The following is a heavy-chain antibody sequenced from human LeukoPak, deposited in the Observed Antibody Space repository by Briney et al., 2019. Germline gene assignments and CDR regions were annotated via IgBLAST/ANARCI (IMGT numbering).Heavy chain of an antibody. V-gene: IGHV4-30-4*01. CDR3: ARHEEIEINDSSGYPAWGLDY. CDR2: IYYIGST. CDR1: GGSISSGDFY. D-gene: IGHD3-22*01. Sequence: SETLSLTCAVSGGSISSGDFYWSWIRQPPGKGLEYIGYIYYIGSTYYNPSLKSRVTISVDTSKIQFSLKLSSVTAADTAVYYCARHEEIEINDSSGYPAWGLDYWGQGTLVTVSS. J-gene: IGHJ4*02.